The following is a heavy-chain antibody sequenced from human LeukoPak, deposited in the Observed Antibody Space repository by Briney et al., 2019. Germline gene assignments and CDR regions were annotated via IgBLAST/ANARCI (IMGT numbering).Heavy chain of an antibody. Sequence: GGSLRLSCAASGFTFSSYSMNWVRQPPGKGLEWVSSISSSSSYIYYADSVKGRFTISRDNAKNSLYLQMNSLRAEDTAVYYCARDRGWESAPQLYGSGCYYFDYWGQGTLVTVSS. CDR3: ARDRGWESAPQLYGSGCYYFDY. CDR1: GFTFSSYS. V-gene: IGHV3-21*01. J-gene: IGHJ4*02. D-gene: IGHD3-10*01. CDR2: ISSSSSYI.